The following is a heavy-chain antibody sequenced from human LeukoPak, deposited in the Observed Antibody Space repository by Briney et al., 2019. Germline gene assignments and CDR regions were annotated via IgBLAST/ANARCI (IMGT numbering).Heavy chain of an antibody. CDR3: AKGSSSSEWFDY. V-gene: IGHV3-23*01. D-gene: IGHD6-6*01. CDR2: ISGSGGST. CDR1: GFTFSSYA. J-gene: IGHJ4*02. Sequence: GASLRLSCAASGFTFSSYAMSWVRQAPGKGLEWVSAISGSGGSTYYADSVKGRFTISRDNSKNTLYLQMNSLRAEDTAVYYCAKGSSSSEWFDYGGQGTLVPVSS.